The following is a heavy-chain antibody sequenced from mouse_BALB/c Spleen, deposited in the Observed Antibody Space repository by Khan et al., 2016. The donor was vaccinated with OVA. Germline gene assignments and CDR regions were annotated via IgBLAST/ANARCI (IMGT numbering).Heavy chain of an antibody. D-gene: IGHD1-1*01. CDR3: AKCNYYGNTGYAMDY. J-gene: IGHJ4*01. Sequence: DLVKPGASVKLSCKASGYTFTSYWINWIKQRPGQGLEWMGRIAPGSGSTSYNAMFKGKATLTVDTSSTPAYIQLRSLSSEDSAVYCCAKCNYYGNTGYAMDYWGQGTSVTVSS. CDR1: GYTFTSYW. CDR2: IAPGSGST. V-gene: IGHV1S41*01.